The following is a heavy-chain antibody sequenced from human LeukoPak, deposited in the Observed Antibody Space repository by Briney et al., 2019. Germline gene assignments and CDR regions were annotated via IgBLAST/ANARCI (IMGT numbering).Heavy chain of an antibody. CDR1: GYTFSEHY. D-gene: IGHD7-27*01. J-gene: IGHJ4*02. V-gene: IGHV1-2*02. CDR3: AREGRGSGHWAGFDF. Sequence: ASVTVSCKTSGYTFSEHYVQWLRQAPGQGLEWMGWINPYSGDTSSARKFQGRVTMTKDTSITTAYLELTGLTSDDTAIYYCAREGRGSGHWAGFDFWGQGALVTVSS. CDR2: INPYSGDT.